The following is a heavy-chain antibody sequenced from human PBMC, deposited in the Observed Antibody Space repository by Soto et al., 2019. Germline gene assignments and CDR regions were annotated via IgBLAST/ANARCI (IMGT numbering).Heavy chain of an antibody. Sequence: QVQLVESGGGVVQPGRSLRLSCAASGFTFSSSVMHWVRQAPGKGLEWVAVIWYDGSNKYYADSVKGRFTISRDNSKNTLYLQMNSLRAEDTAVYYCARAHYFDRGPLDYWGQGTLVTVSS. CDR3: ARAHYFDRGPLDY. CDR1: GFTFSSSV. V-gene: IGHV3-33*01. CDR2: IWYDGSNK. D-gene: IGHD3-22*01. J-gene: IGHJ4*02.